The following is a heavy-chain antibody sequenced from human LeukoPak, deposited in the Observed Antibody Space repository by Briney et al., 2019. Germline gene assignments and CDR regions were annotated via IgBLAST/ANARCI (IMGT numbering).Heavy chain of an antibody. D-gene: IGHD1-1*01. Sequence: PGGSLRLSCAASGFTFSNYWMHWVRQAPGKGLEWVAVIWYDGSNKYYADSVKGRFTISRDNSKNTLYLQMNSLRAEDTAVYYCARQIGTPVDYYYYGMDVWGQGTTVTVSS. V-gene: IGHV3-33*08. CDR3: ARQIGTPVDYYYYGMDV. CDR2: IWYDGSNK. CDR1: GFTFSNYW. J-gene: IGHJ6*02.